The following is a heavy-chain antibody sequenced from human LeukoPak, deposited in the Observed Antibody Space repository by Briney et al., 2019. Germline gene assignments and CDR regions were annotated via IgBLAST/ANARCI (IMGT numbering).Heavy chain of an antibody. CDR1: GFTFSSYW. CDR3: ARKGGFDC. Sequence: GGSLRLSCAASGFTFSSYWISWVRQAPGKGLEWVANIKQDGSEKYYVDSVKGRFTISRDNAKNSLYLQMNSLRAEDTAVYYCARKGGFDCWGQGTLVTVSS. CDR2: IKQDGSEK. V-gene: IGHV3-7*01. J-gene: IGHJ4*02. D-gene: IGHD3-16*01.